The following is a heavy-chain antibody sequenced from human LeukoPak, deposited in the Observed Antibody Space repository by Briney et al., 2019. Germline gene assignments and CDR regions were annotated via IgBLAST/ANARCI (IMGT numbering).Heavy chain of an antibody. Sequence: GGSLRLSCAASGFTFSDYTMNWVRQAPGKGLEWLSYITRSSSPIYYADSVKGRFTTSRDNAKNSLYLQMNSLRAEDTAVYYCAKDEIAVAGSFDYWGQGTLVTVSS. CDR1: GFTFSDYT. CDR3: AKDEIAVAGSFDY. D-gene: IGHD6-19*01. J-gene: IGHJ4*02. CDR2: ITRSSSPI. V-gene: IGHV3-48*01.